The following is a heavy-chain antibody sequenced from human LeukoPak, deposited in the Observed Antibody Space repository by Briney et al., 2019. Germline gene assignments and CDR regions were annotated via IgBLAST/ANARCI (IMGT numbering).Heavy chain of an antibody. J-gene: IGHJ4*02. CDR2: IYYSGST. Sequence: SETLSLTCTVSGGSISSYYWSWIRQPPGKGLEWIGYIYYSGSTNYNPSLKSRVTISVDTSKNQFSLKLSSVAAADTAVYYCARAYSYGRDYWGQGTLVTVSS. D-gene: IGHD5-18*01. CDR1: GGSISSYY. V-gene: IGHV4-59*01. CDR3: ARAYSYGRDY.